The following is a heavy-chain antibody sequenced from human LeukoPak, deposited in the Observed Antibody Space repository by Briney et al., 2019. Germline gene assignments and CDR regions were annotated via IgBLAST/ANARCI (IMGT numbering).Heavy chain of an antibody. V-gene: IGHV1-69*05. J-gene: IGHJ4*02. CDR1: GGTFSSYA. CDR3: ARDRVQQQLVFTY. CDR2: IIPIFGTA. Sequence: SVKVSCKASGGTFSSYAISWVRQAPGQGLEWMGGIIPIFGTANYAQKFQGRVTITTDESTSTAYMELSSLRSEGTAVYYCARDRVQQQLVFTYWGQGTLVTVSS. D-gene: IGHD6-13*01.